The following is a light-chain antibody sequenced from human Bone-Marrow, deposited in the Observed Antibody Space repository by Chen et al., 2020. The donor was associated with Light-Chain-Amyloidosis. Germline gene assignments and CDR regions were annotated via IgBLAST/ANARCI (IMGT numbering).Light chain of an antibody. CDR3: SSFPFPNPLS. V-gene: IGLV2-14*01. CDR2: EFT. CDR1: SSDVGGDNH. J-gene: IGLJ1*01. Sequence: QSALTQPASVSGSPGQSITISCTGTSSDVGGDNHVSWYQQHPDKAPKLMIYEFTNRPSWVPVRSSGSKSATPASLPSPGLQPADEADYFSSSFPFPNPLSFGVGTRVTAL.